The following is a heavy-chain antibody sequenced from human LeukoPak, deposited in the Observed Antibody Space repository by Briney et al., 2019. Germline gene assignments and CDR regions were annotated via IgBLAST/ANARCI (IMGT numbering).Heavy chain of an antibody. D-gene: IGHD3-3*01. Sequence: SETQSLTCTVSGYSISSGYYWGWIRQPPGKGLEWIGSIYHSGSTYYNPSLKSRVTISVDTSKNQFSLKLSSVTAADTAVYYCASSLWDFWSGYSFQHWGQGTLVTVSS. J-gene: IGHJ1*01. CDR3: ASSLWDFWSGYSFQH. CDR2: IYHSGST. V-gene: IGHV4-38-2*02. CDR1: GYSISSGYY.